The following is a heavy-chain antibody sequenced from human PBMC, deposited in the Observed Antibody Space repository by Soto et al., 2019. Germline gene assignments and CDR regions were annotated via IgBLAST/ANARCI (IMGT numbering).Heavy chain of an antibody. CDR2: INPSGGHT. CDR3: ASGGHVVVVTAALDY. J-gene: IGHJ4*02. CDR1: GNTFSNYY. Sequence: QVQLVQSGAEVKKPGASVKVSCKASGNTFSNYYIHWVRQAPGQGLEWMGTINPSGGHTTYAQKFLGRVTMTRETSTSTLYMELTSLRSEDTAVYYCASGGHVVVVTAALDYWGQGTLVTVSS. V-gene: IGHV1-46*03. D-gene: IGHD2-21*02.